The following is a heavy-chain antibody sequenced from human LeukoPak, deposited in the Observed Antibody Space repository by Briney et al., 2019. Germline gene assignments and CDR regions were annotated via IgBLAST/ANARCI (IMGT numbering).Heavy chain of an antibody. V-gene: IGHV4-59*01. D-gene: IGHD3-22*01. CDR1: GGSITGYY. J-gene: IGHJ3*02. CDR3: ARDRISYYDRDAFDI. Sequence: PSETLSLTCPVSGGSITGYYWSWIRQPPGKGLEWIGYIYYSGSTNYNPSLKSRVTISVDTSKNHFSLKLTSVTAADTAVYYCARDRISYYDRDAFDIWGQGTMLTVSS. CDR2: IYYSGST.